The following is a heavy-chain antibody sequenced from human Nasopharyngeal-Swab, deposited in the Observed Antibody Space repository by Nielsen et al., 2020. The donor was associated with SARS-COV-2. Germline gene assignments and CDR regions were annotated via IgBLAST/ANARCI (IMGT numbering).Heavy chain of an antibody. Sequence: SETLSLTCTVSGGSISSYHWSWIRQSPGKGLEWIGYIYYSGSTNYNPSLKSRVTISVDTSKSQFSLKLTSVTAADTAVYYCARGRRGSGWYSWSQGLDYWGQGTLLTVSS. CDR1: GGSISSYH. V-gene: IGHV4-59*13. J-gene: IGHJ4*02. CDR2: IYYSGST. CDR3: ARGRRGSGWYSWSQGLDY. D-gene: IGHD6-19*01.